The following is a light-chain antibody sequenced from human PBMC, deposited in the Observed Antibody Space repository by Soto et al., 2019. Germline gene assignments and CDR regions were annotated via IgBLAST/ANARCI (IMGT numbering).Light chain of an antibody. Sequence: EIVMTQSPATLSVSPGERATLSCRASQSVSSNLAWYQQKPGQAPSLLIYGASTRPTGIPARFSGSGAGTEITLTISSLQSEDFAVYYCKQYNNWPPWTYGHGTKVELK. CDR1: QSVSSN. V-gene: IGKV3D-15*01. CDR2: GAS. J-gene: IGKJ1*01. CDR3: KQYNNWPPWT.